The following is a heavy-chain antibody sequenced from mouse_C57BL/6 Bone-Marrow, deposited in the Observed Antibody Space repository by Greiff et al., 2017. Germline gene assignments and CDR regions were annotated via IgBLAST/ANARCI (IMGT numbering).Heavy chain of an antibody. Sequence: QVQLKQPGAELVKPGASVKMSCKASGYTFTSYWITWVKQRPGQGLEWIGDIYPGSGSTNYNEKFKSKATLTVDTSSSTAYMQLSSLTSEDSAVYYCARWGYSTHYFDYWGQGTTLTVSS. D-gene: IGHD2-5*01. CDR1: GYTFTSYW. CDR2: IYPGSGST. J-gene: IGHJ2*01. CDR3: ARWGYSTHYFDY. V-gene: IGHV1-55*01.